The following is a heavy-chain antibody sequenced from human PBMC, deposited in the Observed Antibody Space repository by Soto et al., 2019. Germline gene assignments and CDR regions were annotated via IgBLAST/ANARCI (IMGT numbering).Heavy chain of an antibody. V-gene: IGHV4-34*01. CDR3: ARGADGSGSYDYYYYMDV. J-gene: IGHJ6*03. CDR1: GGSFSGYY. Sequence: SETLSLTCAVYGGSFSGYYWSWIRQPPGKGLEWIGEINHSGSTNYNPSLKSRVTISLDTSKNKFSLKLSSVTAADTAVYYCARGADGSGSYDYYYYMDVWGKGTTVTVSS. CDR2: INHSGST. D-gene: IGHD3-10*01.